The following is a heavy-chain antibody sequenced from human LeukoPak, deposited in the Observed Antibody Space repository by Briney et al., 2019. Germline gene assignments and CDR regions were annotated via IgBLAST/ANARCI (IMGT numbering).Heavy chain of an antibody. J-gene: IGHJ4*02. D-gene: IGHD2-15*01. CDR3: AKAPVTSCRGAFCYPFDY. Sequence: GVSLTLSCTPSILSFNIYPMSWVRHSPRRGLQCVSAIISRDDDTYYAASVRGRFTISRDTSRSTLYLQMNSLRAEDAAVYYCAKAPVTSCRGAFCYPFDYWGQGTLVTVSS. V-gene: IGHV3-23*01. CDR2: IISRDDDT. CDR1: ILSFNIYP.